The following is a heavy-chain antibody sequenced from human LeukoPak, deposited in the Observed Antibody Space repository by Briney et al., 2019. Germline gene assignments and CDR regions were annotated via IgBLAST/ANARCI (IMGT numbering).Heavy chain of an antibody. Sequence: SETLSLTCTVSGGSLSGSSYYWGWIRQPPGRGLEWIGSIYYSGSTYYNPSLKSRVTISVDTSKNQFSLKLSSVTAADTAVYYCVRGVGANLDYWGQGTLVTVSS. CDR2: IYYSGST. D-gene: IGHD1-26*01. CDR3: VRGVGANLDY. CDR1: GGSLSGSSYY. V-gene: IGHV4-39*01. J-gene: IGHJ4*02.